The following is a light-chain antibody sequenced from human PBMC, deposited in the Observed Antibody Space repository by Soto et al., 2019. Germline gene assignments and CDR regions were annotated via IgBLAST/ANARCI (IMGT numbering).Light chain of an antibody. V-gene: IGKV3-20*01. CDR3: QQFGSSPPWP. CDR2: GAS. J-gene: IGKJ1*01. CDR1: QSVSSNY. Sequence: ENVLTQFPGTLSLSPGERATLSCRASQSVSSNYLAWYQQKPGQAPRLLIYGASSRAAGIPDRFRGSGSGTDFTLTSSRLEPEDFAVYYCQQFGSSPPWPFGQGTKVEMK.